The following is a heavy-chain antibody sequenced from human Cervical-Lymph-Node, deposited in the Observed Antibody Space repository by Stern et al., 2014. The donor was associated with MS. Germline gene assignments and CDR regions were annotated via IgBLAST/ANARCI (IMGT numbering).Heavy chain of an antibody. CDR1: GYTFIEYY. V-gene: IGHV1-46*01. CDR3: ANDAQTGDDGFDT. Sequence: QVQLVQSGAEVENPGASVTISCKASGYTFIEYYMHGVRQAPGLGLEWMATIHPRGPGITYAQAFQGRLIVTRDTSTSTVYMDLSGLRSEDTAVYFCANDAQTGDDGFDTWGQGTKVTVSS. D-gene: IGHD1-1*01. J-gene: IGHJ3*02. CDR2: IHPRGPGI.